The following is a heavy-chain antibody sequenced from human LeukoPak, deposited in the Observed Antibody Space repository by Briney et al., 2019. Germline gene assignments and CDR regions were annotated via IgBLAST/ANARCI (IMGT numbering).Heavy chain of an antibody. J-gene: IGHJ6*03. V-gene: IGHV3-20*04. CDR1: GFAFDDYG. D-gene: IGHD2-2*01. CDR2: INWNGGST. Sequence: PGGSLGLSCAASGFAFDDYGMSWVRQAPGKGLEWVSGINWNGGSTGYADSVKGRFTISRDNAKNSLYLQMNSLRAEDTALYYCAREGYCSSTSCYHAYYYYYMDVWGKGTTVTVSS. CDR3: AREGYCSSTSCYHAYYYYYMDV.